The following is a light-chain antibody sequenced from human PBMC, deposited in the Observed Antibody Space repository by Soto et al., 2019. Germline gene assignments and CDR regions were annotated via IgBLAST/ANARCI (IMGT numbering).Light chain of an antibody. CDR3: MQARQAPLT. CDR1: QSLLHSDGYNN. CDR2: WVS. Sequence: DIVMTQSPLYLPVTPGEPASISCRSSQSLLHSDGYNNLDWYLQKPGQSPHLLIYWVSNRPSGVPFRSSGSGSGTHVTLNISRWDAEDVEVYYCMQARQAPLTFGQGTRLEIK. V-gene: IGKV2-28*01. J-gene: IGKJ5*01.